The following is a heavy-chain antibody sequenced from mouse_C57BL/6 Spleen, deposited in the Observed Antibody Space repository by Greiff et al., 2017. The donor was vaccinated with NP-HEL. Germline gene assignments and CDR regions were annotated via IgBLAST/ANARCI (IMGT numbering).Heavy chain of an antibody. CDR1: GYTFTSYW. V-gene: IGHV1-55*01. CDR2: IYPGSGST. Sequence: QVQLQQPGAELVKPGASVKMSCKASGYTFTSYWITWVKQRPGQGLEWIGDIYPGSGSTNYNEKFKSKATLTVDTSSSTAYMQLSSLTSEDSAVYYCAREDRGWGGPWFAYWGQGTLVTVSA. J-gene: IGHJ3*01. CDR3: AREDRGWGGPWFAY.